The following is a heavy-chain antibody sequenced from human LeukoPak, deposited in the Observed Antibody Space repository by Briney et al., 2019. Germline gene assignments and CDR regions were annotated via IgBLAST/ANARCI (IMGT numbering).Heavy chain of an antibody. CDR1: GGSFSDYY. V-gene: IGHV4-34*01. CDR3: ARGRGYAPQFDY. Sequence: SETLSLTCAVYGGSFSDYYWSWIRQPPGKGLEWIGEINHSGSTNYNPSLKSRVTISVDTSKNQFSLKLSSVTAADTAVYYCARGRGYAPQFDYWGQGTLVTVSS. D-gene: IGHD1-1*01. J-gene: IGHJ4*02. CDR2: INHSGST.